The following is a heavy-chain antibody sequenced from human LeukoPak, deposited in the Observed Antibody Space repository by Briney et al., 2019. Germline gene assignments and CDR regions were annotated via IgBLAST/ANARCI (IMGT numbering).Heavy chain of an antibody. CDR1: GGSFSGYY. D-gene: IGHD5-18*01. CDR3: ARRPERGYSYGRYYFDY. J-gene: IGHJ4*02. CDR2: INHSGST. Sequence: PSETLSLTCAVYGGSFSGYYWSWIRQPPGKGLEWIREINHSGSTNYNPSLKSRVTISVDTSKNQFSLKLSSVTAADTAVYYCARRPERGYSYGRYYFDYWGQGTLVTASS. V-gene: IGHV4-34*01.